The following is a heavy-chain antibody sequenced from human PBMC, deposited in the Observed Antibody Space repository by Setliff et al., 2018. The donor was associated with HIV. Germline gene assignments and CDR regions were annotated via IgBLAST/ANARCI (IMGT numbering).Heavy chain of an antibody. CDR1: GGSISTATFY. J-gene: IGHJ4*02. Sequence: SETLSLTCTVSGGSISTATFYWNWIRQPPGKALAWLGIVYYTGSTNYNPSLKSRVAMSVDTSRNQFSLKLTSVTAADTAVYYCASRPIKGYGPFYSWGPGTRVTVSS. V-gene: IGHV4-39*01. D-gene: IGHD2-15*01. CDR3: ASRPIKGYGPFYS. CDR2: VYYTGST.